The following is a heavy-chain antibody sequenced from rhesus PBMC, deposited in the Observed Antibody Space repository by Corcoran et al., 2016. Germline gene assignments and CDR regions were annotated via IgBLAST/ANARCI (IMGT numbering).Heavy chain of an antibody. CDR1: GGSISSNY. J-gene: IGHJ4*01. D-gene: IGHD6-13*01. Sequence: QVQLQQWGEGLVKPSETLSLTCAVYGGSISSNYWSWIRQPPGKGLEWIGRICSGGSTNYNPSLKSRVTISIDTSKNRFSLKLSSVTAADTAVYYCARDVGSWSPYFDYWGQGVLVTVSS. CDR2: ICSGGST. CDR3: ARDVGSWSPYFDY. V-gene: IGHV4-160*01.